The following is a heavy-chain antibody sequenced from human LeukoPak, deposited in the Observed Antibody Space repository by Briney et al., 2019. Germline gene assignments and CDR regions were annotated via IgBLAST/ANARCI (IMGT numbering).Heavy chain of an antibody. CDR1: GFTFSSYW. Sequence: PGGSLRLSCAASGFTFSSYWMSWVRQAPGKGLEWVSSISSSSSYIYYADSVKGRFTISRDNAKNSLYLQMNSLRAEDTAVYYCARDEYSSSWYERAPYYMDVWGKGTTVTISS. V-gene: IGHV3-21*01. CDR2: ISSSSSYI. J-gene: IGHJ6*03. CDR3: ARDEYSSSWYERAPYYMDV. D-gene: IGHD6-13*01.